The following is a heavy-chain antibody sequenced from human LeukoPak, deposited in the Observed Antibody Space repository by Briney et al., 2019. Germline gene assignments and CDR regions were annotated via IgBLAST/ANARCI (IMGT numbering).Heavy chain of an antibody. Sequence: GGSLRLSCPASGFIYSNYGMTWVRQAPGKGLEWVANINQDGSEKYYVDSVKGRFTISRDNAKNSLYLQMNSLRAEDTALYYCVKVSVAAPGSDYWGQGTLVTVSS. J-gene: IGHJ4*02. D-gene: IGHD6-13*01. CDR2: INQDGSEK. CDR3: VKVSVAAPGSDY. CDR1: GFIYSNYG. V-gene: IGHV3-7*01.